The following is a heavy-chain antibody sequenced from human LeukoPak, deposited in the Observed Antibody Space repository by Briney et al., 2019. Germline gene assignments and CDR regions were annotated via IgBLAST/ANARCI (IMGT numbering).Heavy chain of an antibody. CDR3: ARSPAASGNYSNRWFDP. CDR2: IYSSGST. CDR1: GGSISSYY. Sequence: SQTLSLTCTVSGGSISSYYWNWIQQSAGKGREGIGRIYSSGSTNYNPSLRSRVTMSVDTSKNQFSLNLSSVTAADTAVYYCARSPAASGNYSNRWFDPWGQGTLVTVSS. J-gene: IGHJ5*02. D-gene: IGHD3-10*01. V-gene: IGHV4-4*07.